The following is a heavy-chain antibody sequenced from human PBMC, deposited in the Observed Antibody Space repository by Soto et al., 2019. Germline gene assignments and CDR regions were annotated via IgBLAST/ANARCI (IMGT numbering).Heavy chain of an antibody. Sequence: GGSLRLSCAASGFTFSSYSMNWVRQAPGKGLEWVSSISSSSSYIYYADSVKGRFTISRDNAKNSLYLQMNSLRAEDTAVYYCARDDPIAAAGMVWFDPWGQGTLVTVSS. D-gene: IGHD6-13*01. J-gene: IGHJ5*02. CDR3: ARDDPIAAAGMVWFDP. CDR1: GFTFSSYS. CDR2: ISSSSSYI. V-gene: IGHV3-21*01.